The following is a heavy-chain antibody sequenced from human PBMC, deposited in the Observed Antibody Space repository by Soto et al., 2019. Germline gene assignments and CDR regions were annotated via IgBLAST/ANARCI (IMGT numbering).Heavy chain of an antibody. CDR2: IHYSGST. V-gene: IGHV4-39*01. Sequence: SETLSLTCTVSGGSISSSGYSWGWIRQPPGKGLEWIGTIHYSGSTYYNPSLKSRVTISIDTSKNQFSLKLSSVTAADTAVFYCARHWFGELFPDYWGQGTLVTV. D-gene: IGHD3-10*01. J-gene: IGHJ4*02. CDR1: GGSISSSGYS. CDR3: ARHWFGELFPDY.